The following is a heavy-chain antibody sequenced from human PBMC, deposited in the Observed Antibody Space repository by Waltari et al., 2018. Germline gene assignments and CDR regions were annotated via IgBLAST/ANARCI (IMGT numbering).Heavy chain of an antibody. CDR1: GGSFSGYY. V-gene: IGHV4-34*01. D-gene: IGHD6-19*01. J-gene: IGHJ4*02. Sequence: QVQLQQWGAGLLKPSATLSRPCAVYGGSFSGYYWSWIRQSPGKGLEWIGEINHSGSTNYNPSLKSRVTISVDTSKNQFSLKVSSVTAADTAVYYCARQFSSGWYSEYWGQGTLVTVSS. CDR3: ARQFSSGWYSEY. CDR2: INHSGST.